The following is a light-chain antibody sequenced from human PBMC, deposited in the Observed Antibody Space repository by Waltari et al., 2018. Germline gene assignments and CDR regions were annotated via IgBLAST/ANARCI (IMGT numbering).Light chain of an antibody. J-gene: IGLJ3*02. V-gene: IGLV2-8*01. CDR3: SSYAGSNNWV. CDR2: DVS. CDR1: SSDVGGYNY. Sequence: QSALTQPPSASGSPGQSVTISCTGTSSDVGGYNYVSWYQQHPGKAPKLMFYDVSKRPSGVLDRFSGSKSGNTASLTVSGLQAEDEADYYCSSYAGSNNWVFGGGTKLTVL.